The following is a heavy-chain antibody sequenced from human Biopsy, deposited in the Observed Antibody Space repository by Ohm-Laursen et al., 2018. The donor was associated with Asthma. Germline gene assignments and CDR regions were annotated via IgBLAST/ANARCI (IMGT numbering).Heavy chain of an antibody. CDR3: ARTYYDFLTGQVKDVFGV. V-gene: IGHV1-3*04. D-gene: IGHD3-9*01. CDR2: VNTGTGDT. Sequence: SVKVSCKASGYNFISFAIHWVRQTPGQRLEWMGWVNTGTGDTKYSQKFQRRVTITRDTSASTAYMELRILRSEDTATYYCARTYYDFLTGQVKDVFGVWGQGTMVPVSS. CDR1: GYNFISFA. J-gene: IGHJ3*01.